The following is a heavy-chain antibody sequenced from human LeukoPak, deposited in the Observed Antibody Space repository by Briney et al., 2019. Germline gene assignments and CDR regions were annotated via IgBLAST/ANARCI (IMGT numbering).Heavy chain of an antibody. CDR2: IYYSGST. CDR3: ALTTPQREAAFDI. J-gene: IGHJ3*02. Sequence: SQTLSLTCTVSGGSISSGDYYWSWIRQRPGKGLEWIGYIYYSGSTYYNPSLKSRVTISVDTSKNQFSLKLSSVTAADTAVYYCALTTPQREAAFDIWGQGTMVTVSS. D-gene: IGHD4-17*01. CDR1: GGSISSGDYY. V-gene: IGHV4-30-4*01.